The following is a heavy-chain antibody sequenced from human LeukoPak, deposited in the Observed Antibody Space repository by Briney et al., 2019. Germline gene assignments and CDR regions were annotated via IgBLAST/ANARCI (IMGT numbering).Heavy chain of an antibody. V-gene: IGHV3-23*01. D-gene: IGHD6-13*01. J-gene: IGHJ5*02. CDR3: ARCMVLSQGWCNWFDP. Sequence: GGSLRLSCAASGFDLTTYAMTWVRQPPAKGLEWVSSIRIGGGGTYHADSVKGRFTISRDNSENTLHLQMNNLRVEDTARYFCARCMVLSQGWCNWFDPWGQGTLVTVSS. CDR2: IRIGGGGT. CDR1: GFDLTTYA.